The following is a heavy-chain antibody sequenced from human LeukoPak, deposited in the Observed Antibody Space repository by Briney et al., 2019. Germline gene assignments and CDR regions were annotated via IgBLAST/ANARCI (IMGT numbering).Heavy chain of an antibody. CDR3: ARGFGSGWSTLFDY. CDR2: INHSGST. J-gene: IGHJ4*02. D-gene: IGHD6-19*01. Sequence: PSETLSLTCAVYGGSFSGYYWHWIRQSPGKGLGWIGEINHSGSTKGNPSLTSRVTISVDTSKNQFSLKLSSVTAADTTVFYCARGFGSGWSTLFDYWGQGTLVTVSS. CDR1: GGSFSGYY. V-gene: IGHV4-34*01.